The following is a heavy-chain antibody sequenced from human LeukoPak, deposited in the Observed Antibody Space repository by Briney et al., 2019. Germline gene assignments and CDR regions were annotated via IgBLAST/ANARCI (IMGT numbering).Heavy chain of an antibody. J-gene: IGHJ4*02. V-gene: IGHV3-48*02. D-gene: IGHD4-23*01. CDR3: ARVAAGYSVNYFDY. Sequence: GGALRLSCAASEVAFSTYNMKWVRQAPGKGLEWVSYITTGSSTTYYADSVKGRFTISTDNVENSLYLQMNSLRDEDTAVYYCARVAAGYSVNYFDYWGQGTLVTVSS. CDR2: ITTGSSTT. CDR1: EVAFSTYN.